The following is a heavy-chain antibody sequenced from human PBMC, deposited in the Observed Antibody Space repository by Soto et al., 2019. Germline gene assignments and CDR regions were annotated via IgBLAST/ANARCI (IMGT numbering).Heavy chain of an antibody. Sequence: QVQLVESGGGVVQPGRSLRLSCAASGFTFSSYGMHWVRQAPGKGLEWVAVISYDGSNKYYADSVKGRFTISRDNSKNTLYLKMNSLRAEDTAVYYCATGQWLVPDYFDYWGQGTLVTVSS. CDR3: ATGQWLVPDYFDY. CDR1: GFTFSSYG. J-gene: IGHJ4*02. V-gene: IGHV3-30*03. D-gene: IGHD6-19*01. CDR2: ISYDGSNK.